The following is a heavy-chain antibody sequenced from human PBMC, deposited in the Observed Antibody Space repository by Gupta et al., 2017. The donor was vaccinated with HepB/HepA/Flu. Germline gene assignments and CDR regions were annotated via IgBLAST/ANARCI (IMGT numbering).Heavy chain of an antibody. D-gene: IGHD2-15*01. CDR1: GFSLNSSGVG. V-gene: IGHV2-5*02. J-gene: IGHJ4*02. CDR2: IYCEDDK. CDR3: ARIFRILSVDY. Sequence: QITLKESGPTLVKPTQTLTLTCTVSGFSLNSSGVGVGWIRQPPGKTLEWLELIYCEDDKRYSSSLKNRLNIIKDTYKNQVVLKMVNLDAVDTATYYCARIFRILSVDYWGQGTLVTVSS.